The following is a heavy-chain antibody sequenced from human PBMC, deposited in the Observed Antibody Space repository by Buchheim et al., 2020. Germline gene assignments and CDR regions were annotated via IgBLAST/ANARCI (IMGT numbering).Heavy chain of an antibody. Sequence: EVQLVESGGDLVKPGGSLRLSCEASGFSFSPYGMTWVRQTPGKGLEWVATIGTGYHQFYPDSLKDRFTISRDNAKNSVYLQMNSLRVEDTGVYFCARDFSGWSRDYWGQGTL. D-gene: IGHD6-19*01. CDR2: IGTGYHQ. J-gene: IGHJ4*02. CDR1: GFSFSPYG. V-gene: IGHV3-21*01. CDR3: ARDFSGWSRDY.